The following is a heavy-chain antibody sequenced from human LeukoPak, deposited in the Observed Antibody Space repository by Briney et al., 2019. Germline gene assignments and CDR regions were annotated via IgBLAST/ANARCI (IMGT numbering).Heavy chain of an antibody. CDR3: ARTPGAYCGGDCYSGWFDY. V-gene: IGHV3-11*01. CDR1: RFTFSDYY. D-gene: IGHD2-21*02. CDR2: ISSSGSTI. Sequence: PGGSLRLSCAASRFTFSDYYMSWIRQAPGKGLEWVSYISSSGSTIYYADSVKGRFTISRDNAKNSLYLQMNSLRAEDTAVYYCARTPGAYCGGDCYSGWFDYWGQGTLVTVSS. J-gene: IGHJ4*02.